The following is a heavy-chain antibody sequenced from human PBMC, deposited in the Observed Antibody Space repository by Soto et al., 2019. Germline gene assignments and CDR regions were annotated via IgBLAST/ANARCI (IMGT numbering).Heavy chain of an antibody. V-gene: IGHV4-59*01. J-gene: IGHJ5*02. CDR3: ARDQLSSGLYVWFDP. Sequence: SETLSLTCTVSVDSISAYSWSWVRQPPGKGLEWIGYIYYDGSTSYNPSLRSRVTISVDTSKNQFSLILSSVTSADTAVYYCARDQLSSGLYVWFDPWGQGTLVTVSS. CDR1: VDSISAYS. D-gene: IGHD6-25*01. CDR2: IYYDGST.